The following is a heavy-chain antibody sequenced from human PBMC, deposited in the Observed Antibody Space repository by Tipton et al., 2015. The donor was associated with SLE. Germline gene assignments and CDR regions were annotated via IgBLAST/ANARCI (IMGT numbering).Heavy chain of an antibody. CDR1: GGSVSSGSFY. D-gene: IGHD7-27*01. CDR2: LYYGGNT. V-gene: IGHV4-39*07. Sequence: TLSLTCSVSGGSVSSGSFYWGWIRQPPGKGLEWIGNLYYGGNTDYNSSLMSRVIISQDTSKSQVSLWLRSVTAADTAVYYCARGHWGLQDWGQGILVTVSS. CDR3: ARGHWGLQD. J-gene: IGHJ4*02.